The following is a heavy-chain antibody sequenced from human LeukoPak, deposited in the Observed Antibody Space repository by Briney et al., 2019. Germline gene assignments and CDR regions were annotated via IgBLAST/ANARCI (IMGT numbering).Heavy chain of an antibody. CDR1: SGSISSSSYY. J-gene: IGHJ4*02. V-gene: IGHV4-39*07. CDR3: ARAGYDSSGYLGPYFDY. CDR2: IYYSGST. D-gene: IGHD3-22*01. Sequence: SETLSLTCTVSSGSISSSSYYWGWIRQPPGKGLEWIGSIYYSGSTYYKPSLKSRVTISVDTSKNQFSLKLSSVTAADTAVYYCARAGYDSSGYLGPYFDYWGQGTLVTVSS.